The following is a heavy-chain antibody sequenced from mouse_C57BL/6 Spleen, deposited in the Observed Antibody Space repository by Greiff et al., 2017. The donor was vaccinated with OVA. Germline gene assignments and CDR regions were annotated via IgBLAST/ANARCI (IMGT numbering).Heavy chain of an antibody. J-gene: IGHJ2*01. CDR2: INPNNGGT. CDR3: ARPRVDY. V-gene: IGHV1-26*01. Sequence: EVQLQQSGPELVKPGASVKISCKASGYTFTDYYMNWVKQSHGKSLEWIGDINPNNGGTSYNQKFKGKATLTVDKSSSTAYMELRSLTSEDSAVYYCARPRVDYWGQGTTLTVSS. CDR1: GYTFTDYY.